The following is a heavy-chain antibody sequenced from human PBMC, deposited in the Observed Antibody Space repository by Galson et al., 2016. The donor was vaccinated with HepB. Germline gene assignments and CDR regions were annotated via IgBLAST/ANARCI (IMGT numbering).Heavy chain of an antibody. D-gene: IGHD2-21*02. V-gene: IGHV3-33*01. J-gene: IGHJ2*01. CDR3: ARGIEAYCGGDCNYWYFDL. Sequence: SLRLSCAASGFTFNTYGMSWVRQAPGKGLEWVASIWFDGCKTYYADSVKGRLTMSRDNSKNTVYLQMENVRAEDTAVYYCARGIEAYCGGDCNYWYFDLWGRGTLVTVSS. CDR2: IWFDGCKT. CDR1: GFTFNTYG.